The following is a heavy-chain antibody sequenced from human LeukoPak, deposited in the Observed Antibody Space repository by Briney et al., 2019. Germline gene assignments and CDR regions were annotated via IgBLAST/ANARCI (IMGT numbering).Heavy chain of an antibody. J-gene: IGHJ3*02. CDR1: GGTFSSYA. CDR2: IIPIFGTA. D-gene: IGHD2-2*02. V-gene: IGHV1-69*05. Sequence: ASVKVSCKASGGTFSSYAFSWVRQAPGQGLEWMGGIIPIFGTANYAQKFQGRVTITTDESTSTAYMELSSLRSEDTAVYYCASNIVVVPAAIWLDAFDIWGQGTMVTVSS. CDR3: ASNIVVVPAAIWLDAFDI.